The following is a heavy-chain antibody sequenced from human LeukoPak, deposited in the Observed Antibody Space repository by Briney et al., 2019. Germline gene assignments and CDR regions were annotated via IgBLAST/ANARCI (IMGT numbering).Heavy chain of an antibody. CDR1: GVSISGSSYY. V-gene: IGHV4-39*01. Sequence: SETLSLTCTVSGVSISGSSYYWGWIRQPPGKGREFIGSIYYSGSTYYNPSLKSRVTISVDTSKNQFSLKLSSVTVADTAVYYCARQRGSWYIDYWGQGTLVTVSS. CDR2: IYYSGST. D-gene: IGHD6-13*01. J-gene: IGHJ4*02. CDR3: ARQRGSWYIDY.